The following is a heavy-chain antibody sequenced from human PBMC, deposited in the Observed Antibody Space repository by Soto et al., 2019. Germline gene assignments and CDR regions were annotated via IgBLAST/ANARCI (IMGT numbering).Heavy chain of an antibody. J-gene: IGHJ5*02. CDR2: IFYSGTT. V-gene: IGHV4-30-4*01. CDR3: ARDWVHERWFDP. D-gene: IGHD1-1*01. Sequence: PSETLSLTCTVSGGSIYRSGYYWSWIRQSPGKGLEWIGSIFYSGTTYYNPSLKGRITISIDTSKNQFSLRLTSVTAADTAVYYCARDWVHERWFDPWGQGTLVTVS. CDR1: GGSIYRSGYY.